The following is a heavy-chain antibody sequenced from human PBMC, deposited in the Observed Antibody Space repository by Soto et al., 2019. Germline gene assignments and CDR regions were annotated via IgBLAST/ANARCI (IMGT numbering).Heavy chain of an antibody. CDR2: IIPIFGTA. D-gene: IGHD4-17*01. Sequence: QVQLVQSGAEVKKPGSSVKVSCKASGGTFSSYAISWVRQAPGHGLEWMGGIIPIFGTANYAQKFQGRVTITADESTSTAYMELSRLRSEDTAVYYCARGRVGYGDYVDLVYAFDIWGQGTMVTVSS. J-gene: IGHJ3*02. CDR1: GGTFSSYA. CDR3: ARGRVGYGDYVDLVYAFDI. V-gene: IGHV1-69*01.